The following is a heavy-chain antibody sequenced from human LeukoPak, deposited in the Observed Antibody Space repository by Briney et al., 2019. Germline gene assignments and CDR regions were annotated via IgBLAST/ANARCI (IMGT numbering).Heavy chain of an antibody. D-gene: IGHD6-13*01. V-gene: IGHV4-34*01. J-gene: IGHJ4*02. CDR3: AREYSSGWYGKYYFDY. CDR2: INHSGST. CDR1: GGSFSGYY. Sequence: SETLSLTCAVYGGSFSGYYWSWIRQPPGKGLEWIGEINHSGSTNYNPSLKSRVTISVDTSKNQFSLKLSSVTAADTAVYYCAREYSSGWYGKYYFDYWGQGTLVTVSS.